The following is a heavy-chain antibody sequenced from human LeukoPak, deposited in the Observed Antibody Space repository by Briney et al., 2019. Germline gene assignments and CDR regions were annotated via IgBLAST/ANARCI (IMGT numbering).Heavy chain of an antibody. CDR2: IYHSGST. V-gene: IGHV4-38-2*02. D-gene: IGHD6-13*01. Sequence: PSETLSLTCTVSGYSISSGYYWGWIRQPPGKGLEWIGSIYHSGSTYYNPSLKSRVTISVDTSKNQFSLKLSSVTAADTAVYYCARQGSRDAFDIWGQGTMVTVSS. J-gene: IGHJ3*02. CDR1: GYSISSGYY. CDR3: ARQGSRDAFDI.